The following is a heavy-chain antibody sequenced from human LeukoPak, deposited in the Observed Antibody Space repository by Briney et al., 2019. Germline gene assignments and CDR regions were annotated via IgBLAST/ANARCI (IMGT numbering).Heavy chain of an antibody. V-gene: IGHV3-9*01. CDR2: ISWNSGSI. J-gene: IGHJ4*02. CDR3: AKGSATVTTVGGFDY. D-gene: IGHD4-17*01. CDR1: GFTFDDYA. Sequence: TGGSLRLSCAASGFTFDDYAMHWDRQAPGKGLEWVSGISWNSGSIGYADSVKGRFTISRDNAKNSLYLQMNSLRAEDTALYYCAKGSATVTTVGGFDYWGQGTLVTVSS.